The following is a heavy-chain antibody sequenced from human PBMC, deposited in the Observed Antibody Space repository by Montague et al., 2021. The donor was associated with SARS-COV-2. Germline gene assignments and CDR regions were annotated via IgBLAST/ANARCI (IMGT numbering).Heavy chain of an antibody. D-gene: IGHD3-10*01. CDR2: IDPSDSYT. V-gene: IGHV5-10-1*01. CDR1: GYSFTSYW. CDR3: ARHRAYYGSGSPPIIDY. Sequence: QSGAEVKKPGESLRISCKGSGYSFTSYWISWVRQMPGKGLEWMGRIDPSDSYTNYSPSFQGHVTISADKSISTAYLQWSSLKASDIAMYYCARHRAYYGSGSPPIIDYWGQGTLVTVSS. J-gene: IGHJ4*02.